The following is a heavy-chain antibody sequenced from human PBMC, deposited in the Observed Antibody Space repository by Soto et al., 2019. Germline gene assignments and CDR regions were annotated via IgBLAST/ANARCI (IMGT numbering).Heavy chain of an antibody. V-gene: IGHV3-74*01. CDR2: INSDGSST. D-gene: IGHD2-15*01. Sequence: GGSLRLSCAASGFTFSSYWMHWVRQAPGKGLVWVSRINSDGSSTSYADSVKGRFTISRDNAKNTLYLQMNSLRAEDTAVYYCAKSGHYGIVVVVAATTADYWGQGTLVTVSS. CDR1: GFTFSSYW. CDR3: AKSGHYGIVVVVAATTADY. J-gene: IGHJ4*02.